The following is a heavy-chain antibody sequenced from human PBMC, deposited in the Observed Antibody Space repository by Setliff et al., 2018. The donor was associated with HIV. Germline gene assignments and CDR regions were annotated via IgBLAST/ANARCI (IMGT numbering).Heavy chain of an antibody. CDR3: ARVARGGHSSRWYYFDY. J-gene: IGHJ4*02. D-gene: IGHD6-13*01. CDR1: GGYISSHY. V-gene: IGHV4-4*07. Sequence: SETLSLTCTVSGGYISSHYWSWIRQPAGKGLEWIGRIYTSGSTKYNPSLKSRVTISVDTSKNQFSLKVSSVTAADTAVYYCARVARGGHSSRWYYFDYWGQGTLVTVSS. CDR2: IYTSGST.